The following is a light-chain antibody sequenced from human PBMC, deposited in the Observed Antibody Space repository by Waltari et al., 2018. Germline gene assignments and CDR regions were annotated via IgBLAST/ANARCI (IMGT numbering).Light chain of an antibody. J-gene: IGKJ1*01. CDR1: QSISKY. CDR3: QHYVRLPAT. CDR2: HAS. V-gene: IGKV3-20*01. Sequence: EIMLTQSPGPLSLSPGERATPPCKASQSISKYLAWYQQKPGQAPRLLIYHASSRATGIPDRFSGSGSETDFSLTISRLEPEDFAVYYCQHYVRLPATFGQGTNVEIK.